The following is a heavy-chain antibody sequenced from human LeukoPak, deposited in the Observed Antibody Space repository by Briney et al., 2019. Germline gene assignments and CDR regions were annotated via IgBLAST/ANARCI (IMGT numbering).Heavy chain of an antibody. CDR2: ISAYNGNT. CDR1: GYTFTSYG. D-gene: IGHD3-22*01. J-gene: IGHJ4*02. V-gene: IGHV1-18*01. Sequence: ASVKVPCKASGYTFTSYGISWVRQAPGQGLEWMGWISAYNGNTNYAQKLQGRVTMTTDTSTSTAYMELRSLRSDDTAVYYCARAATYYYDSSGYSSDYWGQGTLVTVSS. CDR3: ARAATYYYDSSGYSSDY.